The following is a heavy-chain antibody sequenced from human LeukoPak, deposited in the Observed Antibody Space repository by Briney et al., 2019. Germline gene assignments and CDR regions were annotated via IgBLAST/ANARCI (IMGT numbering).Heavy chain of an antibody. CDR3: ARAKFQYCSSTSCYGYYFDY. V-gene: IGHV4-39*07. CDR2: IYYTGST. J-gene: IGHJ4*02. D-gene: IGHD2-2*01. Sequence: SETLSLTCTVSGASISSSTDYWGWIRQPPGKGLEYIGTIYYTGSTYYTPSLKRRVTISIDTSKNQFSLKLSSVTAADTAVYYCARAKFQYCSSTSCYGYYFDYWGQGTLVTVSS. CDR1: GASISSSTDY.